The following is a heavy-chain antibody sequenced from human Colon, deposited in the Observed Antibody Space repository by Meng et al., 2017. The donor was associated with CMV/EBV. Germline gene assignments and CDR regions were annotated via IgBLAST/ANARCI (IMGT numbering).Heavy chain of an antibody. CDR1: GGSITSGTHY. CDR3: ARDDDSGWYFDH. V-gene: IGHV4-61*02. Sequence: VQLQESGPGLVKPSQTLSLTCSVSGGSITSGTHYWNWIRQPAGKGLEWIGRIYTSGRTNYNPSLKSRVTISRDTSKNQFSLKLNSVTAADTAVYYCARDDDSGWYFDHWGLGSLVTVFS. D-gene: IGHD6-19*01. CDR2: IYTSGRT. J-gene: IGHJ4*02.